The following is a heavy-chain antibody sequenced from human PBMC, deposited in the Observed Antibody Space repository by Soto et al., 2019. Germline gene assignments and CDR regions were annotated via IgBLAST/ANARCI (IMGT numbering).Heavy chain of an antibody. J-gene: IGHJ5*02. CDR2: IYTSGST. CDR1: GGSISSYY. D-gene: IGHD6-13*01. Sequence: PSETLSLTCTVSGGSISSYYWSWIRQPAGKGLEWIGRIYTSGSTNYNPSLKSRVTMSVDTSKNQFSLKLSSVNAADTAVYYCARDRVAAAGWVWFDPWGQGTLVTVSS. V-gene: IGHV4-4*07. CDR3: ARDRVAAAGWVWFDP.